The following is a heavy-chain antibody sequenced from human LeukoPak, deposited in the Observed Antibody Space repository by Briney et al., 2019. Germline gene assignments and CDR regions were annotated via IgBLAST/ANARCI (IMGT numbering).Heavy chain of an antibody. CDR3: ARELSIAAAVPFDY. J-gene: IGHJ4*02. CDR2: ISGSGGST. Sequence: GGSLRLSCAASGFTFSSYAMSWVGQAPGKGLEWVSAISGSGGSTYYADSVKGRFTISRDNSKNTLYLQMSSLRAEDTAVYYCARELSIAAAVPFDYWGQGTLVTVSS. V-gene: IGHV3-23*01. D-gene: IGHD6-13*01. CDR1: GFTFSSYA.